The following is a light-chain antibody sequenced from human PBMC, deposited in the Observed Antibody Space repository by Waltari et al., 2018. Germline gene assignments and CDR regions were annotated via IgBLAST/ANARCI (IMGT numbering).Light chain of an antibody. J-gene: IGLJ3*02. CDR1: SGYSSNI. CDR2: VNSDGSH. Sequence: QLVLTQSPSASASLGASVKLTCTLSSGYSSNIIAWHQQQPQKGPRYLMKVNSDGSHSKGDEIPARFSGSSSGAERYLTISSLQSEDEADYYCQTGGHGTWVFGGGTKLTVL. CDR3: QTGGHGTWV. V-gene: IGLV4-69*01.